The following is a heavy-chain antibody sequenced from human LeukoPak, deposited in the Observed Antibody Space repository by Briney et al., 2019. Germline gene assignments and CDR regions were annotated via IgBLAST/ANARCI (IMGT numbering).Heavy chain of an antibody. J-gene: IGHJ3*01. CDR3: ARWGEDVKDSFDV. Sequence: PSETLSLTCTVSGGSFSSGSSYWSWLRQHPVKGLEWIGYISFTGTTYYNLSLKSRVRISSDPSKNQFSLNLRSVSAADTAVYFCARWGEDVKDSFDVWGQGTLVTVSS. CDR1: GGSFSSGSSY. CDR2: ISFTGTT. D-gene: IGHD1-26*01. V-gene: IGHV4-31*03.